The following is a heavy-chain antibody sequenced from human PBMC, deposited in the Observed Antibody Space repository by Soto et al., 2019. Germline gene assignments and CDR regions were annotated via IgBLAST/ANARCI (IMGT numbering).Heavy chain of an antibody. Sequence: SETLSLTCTVSGDSIISSSYYWVWIRQPPGKGLEWIGSFYYSGSTYYNPSLKSRVTISVDTSKNQFSLKLSSVTAADTAVYYCARQQSGNWYLDYWGQGTLVTVSS. D-gene: IGHD6-13*01. CDR3: ARQQSGNWYLDY. CDR2: FYYSGST. V-gene: IGHV4-39*01. J-gene: IGHJ4*02. CDR1: GDSIISSSYY.